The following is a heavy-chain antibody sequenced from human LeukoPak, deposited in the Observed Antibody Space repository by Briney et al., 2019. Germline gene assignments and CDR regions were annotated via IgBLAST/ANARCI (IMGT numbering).Heavy chain of an antibody. Sequence: SVKVSSKASGGTFSSYAISWVRQAPGQGLEWMGGIIPIFGTANYAQKFQGRVTITADESTSTAYMELSSLGSEDTAVYYCARNSGVYSSSWFDYWGQGTLVTVSS. V-gene: IGHV1-69*01. CDR1: GGTFSSYA. J-gene: IGHJ4*02. CDR3: ARNSGVYSSSWFDY. D-gene: IGHD6-13*01. CDR2: IIPIFGTA.